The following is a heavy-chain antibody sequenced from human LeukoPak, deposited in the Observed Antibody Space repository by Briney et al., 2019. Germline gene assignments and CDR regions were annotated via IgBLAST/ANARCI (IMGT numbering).Heavy chain of an antibody. V-gene: IGHV4-39*01. D-gene: IGHD5-18*01. CDR3: VRHVLRYSYGYSYFDY. CDR2: IYYSGST. J-gene: IGHJ4*02. CDR1: GGSISSSSYY. Sequence: SETLSLTCTVSGGSISSSSYYWGWIRQPPGKGLEWIGSIYYSGSTYYNPSLKSRVTISVDTSKNQFSLKLSSVTAADTAVYYCVRHVLRYSYGYSYFDYWGQGTLVTVSS.